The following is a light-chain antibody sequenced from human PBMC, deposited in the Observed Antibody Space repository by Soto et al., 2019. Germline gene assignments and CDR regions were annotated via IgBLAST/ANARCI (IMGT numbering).Light chain of an antibody. CDR2: LGS. V-gene: IGKV2-28*01. CDR1: QSLLHSNGYNY. Sequence: DIVMTQSPLSLPVTPGEPASISCRSNQSLLHSNGYNYLDWYLQKPGQSPQLLIYLGSQRASGVPDRCSGSGSGKDFTLKISSVEAEDVGIYYCKQPRQSPLTFGGGTKVEIK. J-gene: IGKJ4*01. CDR3: KQPRQSPLT.